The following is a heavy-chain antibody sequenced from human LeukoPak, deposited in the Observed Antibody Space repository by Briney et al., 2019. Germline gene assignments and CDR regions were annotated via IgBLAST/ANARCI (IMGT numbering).Heavy chain of an antibody. CDR2: ISYDGSNK. D-gene: IGHD3-22*01. CDR3: AKDDYYDSSGYPWSFDY. Sequence: SGGSLRLSCAASGFTFSSYGMHWVRQAPGKGLEWVAVISYDGSNKYYADSVKGRFTISRDNSKNTVYLQMNSLRAEDTAVYYCAKDDYYDSSGYPWSFDYWGQGTLVTVSS. CDR1: GFTFSSYG. J-gene: IGHJ4*02. V-gene: IGHV3-30*18.